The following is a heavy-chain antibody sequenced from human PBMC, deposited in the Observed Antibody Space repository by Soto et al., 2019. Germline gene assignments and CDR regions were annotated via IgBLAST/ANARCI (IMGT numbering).Heavy chain of an antibody. CDR3: ARDWIQLWFRKPFYGMDV. D-gene: IGHD5-18*01. CDR2: ISYDGSNK. V-gene: IGHV3-30-3*01. CDR1: GFTFSSYA. J-gene: IGHJ6*02. Sequence: PGGSLRLSCAASGFTFSSYAMHWVRQAPGKGLEWVAVISYDGSNKYYADSVKGRFTISRDNSKNTLYLQMNSLRAEDTAVYYCARDWIQLWFRKPFYGMDVWGQGTTVTVSS.